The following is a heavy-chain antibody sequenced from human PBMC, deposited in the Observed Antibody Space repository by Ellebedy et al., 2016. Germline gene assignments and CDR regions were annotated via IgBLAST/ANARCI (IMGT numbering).Heavy chain of an antibody. V-gene: IGHV3-7*03. CDR2: IKPDGSEK. CDR1: GFAFSSHY. D-gene: IGHD1-14*01. J-gene: IGHJ4*02. CDR3: ARNRATLDS. Sequence: GGSLRLSCVASGFAFSSHYMSWVRQAPGKGLESVANIKPDGSEKNYVDSVKGRFTISRDNAKNSLYLQLNSLRAEDTAVYYCARNRATLDSWGQGTLVTVSS.